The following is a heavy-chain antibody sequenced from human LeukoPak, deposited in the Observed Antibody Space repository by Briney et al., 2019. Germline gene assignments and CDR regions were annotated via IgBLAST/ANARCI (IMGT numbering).Heavy chain of an antibody. D-gene: IGHD1-26*01. CDR1: GFTFDDYA. CDR2: ISWNSGSI. Sequence: GGSLRLSCAASGFTFDDYAMHWVRQAPGKGLEWVSGISWNSGSIGYADSVKGRFTISRDNAKNSLYLQMNSLRAEDTALYYCAKALYSGSYWGWDVDAFDIWGQGTMVTVSS. V-gene: IGHV3-9*01. J-gene: IGHJ3*02. CDR3: AKALYSGSYWGWDVDAFDI.